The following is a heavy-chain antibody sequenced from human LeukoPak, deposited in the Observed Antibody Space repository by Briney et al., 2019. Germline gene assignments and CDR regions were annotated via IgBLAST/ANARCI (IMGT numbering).Heavy chain of an antibody. V-gene: IGHV3-7*04. D-gene: IGHD2-15*01. J-gene: IGHJ3*02. Sequence: GGSLRLSCAASGFTFSNAWMHWVRQAPGKGLEWVANIKEDGSGKNSADSVKGRFTISRDNAKTSVYLQMNSLRAEDTAVYYCSRGANWVDFDTWGQGTMVTASS. CDR2: IKEDGSGK. CDR3: SRGANWVDFDT. CDR1: GFTFSNAW.